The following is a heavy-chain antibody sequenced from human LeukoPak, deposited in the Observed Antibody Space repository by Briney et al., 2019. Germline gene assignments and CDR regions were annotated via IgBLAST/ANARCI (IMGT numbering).Heavy chain of an antibody. V-gene: IGHV4-39*07. D-gene: IGHD3-9*01. CDR3: ARALLTGYIDY. Sequence: PSETLSLTCTVSGDSISSSRYYWGWIRQPPGKGLEWIGSASYSGSPYYNPSLKSRVTISVDKSKNQFSLKLSSVTAADTAVYYCARALLTGYIDYWGQGTLVTVSS. J-gene: IGHJ4*02. CDR1: GDSISSSRYY. CDR2: ASYSGSP.